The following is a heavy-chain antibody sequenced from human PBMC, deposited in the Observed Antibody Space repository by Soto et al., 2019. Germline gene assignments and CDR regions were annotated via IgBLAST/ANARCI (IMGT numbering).Heavy chain of an antibody. V-gene: IGHV3-23*01. CDR2: IRGSGTST. CDR1: GFAFSNYG. Sequence: EVQLLESGGGLVQPGGSLRLSCAASGFAFSNYGMSWVRQAPGKGLEWVSGIRGSGTSTDYADFVKGRFTISRDNSKNTLYLQMNSLRAEDTAVYYCAKRPPDAGYGMDVWGQGTVVTVSS. CDR3: AKRPPDAGYGMDV. J-gene: IGHJ6*02.